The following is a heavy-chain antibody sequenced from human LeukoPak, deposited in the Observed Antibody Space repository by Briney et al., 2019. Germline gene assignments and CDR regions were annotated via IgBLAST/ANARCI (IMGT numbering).Heavy chain of an antibody. Sequence: GGSLRLSCAACGFTFSSYAMSWVRQAPGKGLEWLSAISGSGDSTYYGDSVKGRFTISRDNSKNTLYLQMNSLRAEDTAVYYCAKTRPLDSSSWSHGDYWGQGTLVTVSS. CDR1: GFTFSSYA. D-gene: IGHD6-13*01. V-gene: IGHV3-23*01. J-gene: IGHJ4*02. CDR2: ISGSGDST. CDR3: AKTRPLDSSSWSHGDY.